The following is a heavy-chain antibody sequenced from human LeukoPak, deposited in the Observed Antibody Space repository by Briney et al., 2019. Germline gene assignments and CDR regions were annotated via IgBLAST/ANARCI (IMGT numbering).Heavy chain of an antibody. CDR2: INPSGGST. V-gene: IGHV1-46*01. CDR1: GYTFSNYY. J-gene: IGHJ4*02. D-gene: IGHD2-8*01. CDR3: VRDMGYCTNGICYYFEY. Sequence: ASVKVSCKASGYTFSNYYMHWVRQAPGQGLEWMGIINPSGGSTSYAQKFQGRVTMTRDTSTSTVYMELSSLRSEDTAVYYCVRDMGYCTNGICYYFEYWGQGTLVTVSS.